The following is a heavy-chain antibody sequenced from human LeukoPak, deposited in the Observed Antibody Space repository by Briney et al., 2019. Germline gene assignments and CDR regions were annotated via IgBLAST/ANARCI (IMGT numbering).Heavy chain of an antibody. CDR3: ATTYYYDSSGYYYHPPYFDY. Sequence: SETLSLTCTVSGGSISSYYWSWIRQPPGKGLEWIGYIYYSGSTNYNPSLKSRVTISVDTSKNQFSLRPSSVTAADTAVYYCATTYYYDSSGYYYHPPYFDYWGQGTLVTVSS. CDR2: IYYSGST. CDR1: GGSISSYY. J-gene: IGHJ4*02. V-gene: IGHV4-59*01. D-gene: IGHD3-22*01.